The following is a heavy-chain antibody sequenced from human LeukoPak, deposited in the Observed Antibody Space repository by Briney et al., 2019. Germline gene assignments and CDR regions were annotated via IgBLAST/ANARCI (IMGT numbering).Heavy chain of an antibody. CDR1: GGSISTYY. J-gene: IGHJ4*02. CDR2: IYSSGSA. CDR3: AIMGGYSGYATH. V-gene: IGHV4-59*08. Sequence: SETLSLTCTVSGGSISTYYWSWIRQPPGKGLEWIGYIYSSGSANYNPSLMSRVTMSVDTSKNQVSLKLSSGTAAVSAGYDCAIMGGYSGYATHWGQGTLVTVSS. D-gene: IGHD5-12*01.